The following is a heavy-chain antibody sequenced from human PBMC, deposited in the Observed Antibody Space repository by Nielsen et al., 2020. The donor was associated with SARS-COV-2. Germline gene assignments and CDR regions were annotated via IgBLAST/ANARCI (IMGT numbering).Heavy chain of an antibody. Sequence: ASVKVSCKVSGYTLTELSMHWVRQAPGKGLEWMGGFDPEDGETIYAQKFQGRVTMTEDTSTDTAYMELRSLRSDDTAVYYCARVGSSALLWFGELLQHNYYGMDVWGQGTTVTVSS. CDR3: ARVGSSALLWFGELLQHNYYGMDV. V-gene: IGHV1-24*01. CDR2: FDPEDGET. D-gene: IGHD3-10*01. J-gene: IGHJ6*02. CDR1: GYTLTELS.